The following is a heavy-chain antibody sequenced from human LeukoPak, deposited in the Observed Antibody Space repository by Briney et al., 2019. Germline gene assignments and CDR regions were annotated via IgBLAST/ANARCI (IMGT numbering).Heavy chain of an antibody. Sequence: GGSLRLSCAASGFTFSTSVMHWVRQAPGKGLEWLSFIRFDGSEKYYADSVKARFSISRDNSMNTLYLQMNSLRPEDTAVYYCARGGGSYYDAFDIWGQGTMVTVSS. J-gene: IGHJ3*02. CDR1: GFTFSTSV. CDR3: ARGGGSYYDAFDI. V-gene: IGHV3-30*02. D-gene: IGHD1-26*01. CDR2: IRFDGSEK.